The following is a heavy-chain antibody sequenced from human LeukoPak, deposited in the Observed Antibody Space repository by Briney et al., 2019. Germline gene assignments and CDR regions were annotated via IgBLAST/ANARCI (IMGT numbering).Heavy chain of an antibody. V-gene: IGHV3-23*01. J-gene: IGHJ4*02. D-gene: IGHD2-21*01. Sequence: PGGSLSLSCAASGFTLSRYAMNWVRQAPGKGLEWVSSIASDGDTFYADSVKGRFTISRDISKNTLHLQMNGLRADDTAVYFCAKEAYRHLDLHSWGQGTLVTVSS. CDR3: AKEAYRHLDLHS. CDR2: IASDGDT. CDR1: GFTLSRYA.